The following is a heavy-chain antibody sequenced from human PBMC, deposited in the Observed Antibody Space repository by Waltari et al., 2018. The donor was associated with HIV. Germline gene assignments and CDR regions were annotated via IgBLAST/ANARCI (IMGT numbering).Heavy chain of an antibody. CDR1: GFPFSSYS. CDR3: ARVPYCGGDCYPKFPFDY. Sequence: EVQLVEYGGGLVQPGVSLRLSCVASGFPFSSYSMNWVRPAPGTGLEWVSYISSSSSTIYYADSVKGRFTISRDNAKNSLYLQMNSLRAEDTAVYYCARVPYCGGDCYPKFPFDYWGQGTLVTVSS. J-gene: IGHJ4*02. V-gene: IGHV3-48*04. D-gene: IGHD2-21*02. CDR2: ISSSSSTI.